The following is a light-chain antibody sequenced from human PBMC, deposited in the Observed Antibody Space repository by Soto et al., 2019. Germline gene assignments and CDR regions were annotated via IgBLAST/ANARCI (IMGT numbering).Light chain of an antibody. Sequence: EIVLTQSPGTLSLSPGERATLSCRASQSLSSSYLAWYQQKPGQAPRLLIYGASSRATGIPDRFSGSGSGTDFTLTISRLEPEDFAVYYCQQHGSSPPITFGPGTKVDIK. CDR1: QSLSSSY. J-gene: IGKJ3*01. CDR2: GAS. V-gene: IGKV3-20*01. CDR3: QQHGSSPPIT.